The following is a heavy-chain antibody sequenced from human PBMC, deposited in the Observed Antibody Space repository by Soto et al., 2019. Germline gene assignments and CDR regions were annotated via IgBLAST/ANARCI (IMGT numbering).Heavy chain of an antibody. J-gene: IGHJ6*02. Sequence: QVQLVESGGGVVQPGRSLRLSCAASEFTFSTYGMHWVRQAPGKGLEWVAVILNDGSNRYHADSVKDRFTISRDNSKNTLYLQMNGLRAEDTAVYYCARDDEYSGNGMDVWGQGTTVTVS. CDR2: ILNDGSNR. CDR1: EFTFSTYG. CDR3: ARDDEYSGNGMDV. V-gene: IGHV3-33*01. D-gene: IGHD3-10*01.